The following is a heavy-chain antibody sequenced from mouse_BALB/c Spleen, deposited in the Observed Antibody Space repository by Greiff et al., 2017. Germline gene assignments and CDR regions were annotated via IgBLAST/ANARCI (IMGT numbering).Heavy chain of an antibody. J-gene: IGHJ4*01. CDR1: GYTFTDYA. CDR2: ISTYYGDS. Sequence: QVQLKESGAELVRPGVSVKISCKGSGYTFTDYAMHWVKQSHAKSLEWIGVISTYYGDSSYNQKFKGKATMTVDKSSSTAYMELARLTSEDSAIYYCARFDGYSYYAMDYWGQGTSVTVSS. CDR3: ARFDGYSYYAMDY. D-gene: IGHD2-3*01. V-gene: IGHV1S137*01.